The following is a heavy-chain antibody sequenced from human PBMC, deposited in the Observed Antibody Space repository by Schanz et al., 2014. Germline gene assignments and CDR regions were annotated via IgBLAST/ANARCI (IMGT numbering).Heavy chain of an antibody. Sequence: QVELVESGGGVVQPGWSLRLSCAASGFIFSYYTIHWVRQAPGKGLEWVAVISDDGSRRHYADFVTGRFTISRDNSKDTVYLQMNSLRAEDTAVYYCARDLAGGGNDVWGQGTLVTVSS. CDR3: ARDLAGGGNDV. J-gene: IGHJ4*02. D-gene: IGHD2-15*01. CDR1: GFIFSYYT. V-gene: IGHV3-30*04. CDR2: ISDDGSRR.